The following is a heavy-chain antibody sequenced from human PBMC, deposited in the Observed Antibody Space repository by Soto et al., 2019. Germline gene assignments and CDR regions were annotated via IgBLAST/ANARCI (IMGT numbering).Heavy chain of an antibody. CDR3: ARDWVSGSSYIGWFDP. D-gene: IGHD3-10*01. J-gene: IGHJ5*02. CDR1: GFTVSNYA. V-gene: IGHV3-30-3*01. CDR2: ISDDGSNK. Sequence: QVQLVEFGGGVVQPGRSLRISCAASGFTVSNYAMHWVRQAPGKGLQWVAVISDDGSNKYYTDSVKGRFTTSRDNSKNTLYLQMNYLRPEDTAVYYCARDWVSGSSYIGWFDPWGQGTPVTVSS.